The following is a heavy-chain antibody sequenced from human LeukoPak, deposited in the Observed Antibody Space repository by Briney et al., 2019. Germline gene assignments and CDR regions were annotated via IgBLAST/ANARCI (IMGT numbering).Heavy chain of an antibody. Sequence: GGSLRLSCAASGFTFSNYWMYWVRQAPGKGLVWVSRINSDGSSTSYADSVKGRFTISRDNAKNTLYLQMNSLRAEDTAVYYCARVSSGSYFGYYYYYMDVWGKGTTVTVSS. CDR3: ARVSSGSYFGYYYYYMDV. D-gene: IGHD1-26*01. CDR2: INSDGSST. V-gene: IGHV3-74*01. J-gene: IGHJ6*03. CDR1: GFTFSNYW.